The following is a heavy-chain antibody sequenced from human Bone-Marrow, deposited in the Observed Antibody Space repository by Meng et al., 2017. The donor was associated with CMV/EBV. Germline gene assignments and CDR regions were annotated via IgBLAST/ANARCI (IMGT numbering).Heavy chain of an antibody. D-gene: IGHD3-3*01. CDR3: ARALSEDFWSGHFNNWFDP. CDR1: GYTFTGYY. V-gene: IGHV1-2*02. Sequence: ASVKVSCKASGYTFTGYYMHWVRQAPGQGLEWMGWINPNSGGTKYAQKFQGRVTMTRDTSISTAYMELSRLRSDDTAVYYCARALSEDFWSGHFNNWFDPWGQGTLVTVSS. J-gene: IGHJ5*02. CDR2: INPNSGGT.